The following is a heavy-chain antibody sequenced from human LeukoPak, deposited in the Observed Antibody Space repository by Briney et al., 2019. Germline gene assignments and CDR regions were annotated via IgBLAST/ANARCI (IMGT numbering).Heavy chain of an antibody. Sequence: GGSLRLSCAASGFTFSSYAMSWVRQAPGKGLEWVSAISGSGGSTYYADSVKGRFTISRDNSKNTLYLQMNSLRAEDTAVYYCAKDYRLVVAATPSYWGQGTLVTVSS. V-gene: IGHV3-23*01. CDR1: GFTFSSYA. CDR3: AKDYRLVVAATPSY. CDR2: ISGSGGST. D-gene: IGHD2-15*01. J-gene: IGHJ4*02.